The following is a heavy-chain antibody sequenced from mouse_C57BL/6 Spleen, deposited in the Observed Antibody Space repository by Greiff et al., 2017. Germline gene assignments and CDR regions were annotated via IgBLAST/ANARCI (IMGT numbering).Heavy chain of an antibody. D-gene: IGHD2-3*01. CDR2: IWWDDDK. CDR1: GFSLSTFGMG. CDR3: ARTAYDGYSYAMDY. Sequence: QVTLKESGPGILQPSQTLSLTCSFSGFSLSTFGMGVGWIRQPSGKGLEWLAHIWWDDDKYYNPALKSRLTISKDTSKNQVLLKIANVDTADTATYYCARTAYDGYSYAMDYWGQGTSVTVSS. V-gene: IGHV8-8*01. J-gene: IGHJ4*01.